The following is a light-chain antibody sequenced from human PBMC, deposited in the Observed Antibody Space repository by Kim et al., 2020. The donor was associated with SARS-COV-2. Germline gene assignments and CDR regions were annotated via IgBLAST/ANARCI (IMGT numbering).Light chain of an antibody. V-gene: IGKV3-20*01. CDR1: QSVISRS. J-gene: IGKJ4*01. Sequence: PGERATLSCRASQSVISRSLAWYQQIPGQPPRLLIYTASSRATSIPDRFSGSGSGTDFTLTISRLEPEDFAVYYCQQYGSSPRLTFGGGTKVDIK. CDR3: QQYGSSPRLT. CDR2: TAS.